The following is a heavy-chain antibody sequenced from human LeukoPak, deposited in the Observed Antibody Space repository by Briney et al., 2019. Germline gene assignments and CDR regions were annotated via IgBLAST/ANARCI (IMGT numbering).Heavy chain of an antibody. D-gene: IGHD6-6*01. CDR3: AREGYSRSLLFGP. Sequence: GGSLRLSCAASGFTFSLYDMNWVRQAPGKGLEWVSSISSDSTYRYYADSLKGRFTTSRDNAKNSLYLQMNSLRAEDSAVYCCAREGYSRSLLFGPWGQGTLVTVSS. CDR2: ISSDSTYR. CDR1: GFTFSLYD. V-gene: IGHV3-21*01. J-gene: IGHJ5*02.